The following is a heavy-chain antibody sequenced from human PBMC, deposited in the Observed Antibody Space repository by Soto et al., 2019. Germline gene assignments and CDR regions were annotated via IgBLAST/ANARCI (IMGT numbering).Heavy chain of an antibody. V-gene: IGHV6-1*01. CDR3: AREREGTRRASAARLDWFDP. CDR1: GDSVSSNSAA. J-gene: IGHJ5*02. CDR2: TYYRSKWYN. Sequence: QTLSLTCAISGDSVSSNSAAWNWIRQSPSRGLEWLGRTYYRSKWYNDYAVSVKSRITINPDTSKNQFSLQLNSVTPEDTAVYYCAREREGTRRASAARLDWFDPWGQGTLVTVSS. D-gene: IGHD6-6*01.